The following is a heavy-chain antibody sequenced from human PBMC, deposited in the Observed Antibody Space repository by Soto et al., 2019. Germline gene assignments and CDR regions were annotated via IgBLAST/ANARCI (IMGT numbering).Heavy chain of an antibody. V-gene: IGHV1-3*01. J-gene: IGHJ3*02. CDR2: INAGNGNT. Sequence: ASVKVSCKASGYTFTSYAMHWVRQAPGQRLEWMGWINAGNGNTKYSQKFQGRVTITRDTSASTAYMELRSLRSDDTAVYYCARDGIAVAGKRWAIWGQGTMVTVSS. CDR3: ARDGIAVAGKRWAI. D-gene: IGHD6-19*01. CDR1: GYTFTSYA.